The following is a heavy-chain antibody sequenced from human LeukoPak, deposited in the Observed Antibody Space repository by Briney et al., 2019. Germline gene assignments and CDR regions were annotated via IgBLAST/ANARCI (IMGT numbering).Heavy chain of an antibody. CDR2: IIPIFGTA. Sequence: SVKVSCKASGGTFSSYAISWVRQAPGQGLEWMGGIIPIFGTANYAQKFQGRVTITADESTGTAYMELSSLRSEDTAVYYCARGGHYGDPFDYWGQGTLVPVSS. J-gene: IGHJ4*02. V-gene: IGHV1-69*13. D-gene: IGHD4-17*01. CDR3: ARGGHYGDPFDY. CDR1: GGTFSSYA.